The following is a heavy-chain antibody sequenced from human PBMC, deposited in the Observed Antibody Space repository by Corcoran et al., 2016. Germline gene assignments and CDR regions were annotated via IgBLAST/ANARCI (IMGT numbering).Heavy chain of an antibody. CDR1: GGSISSYY. J-gene: IGHJ4*02. CDR3: ARGGGITIFGVVISLDY. CDR2: IYYSGST. D-gene: IGHD3-3*01. V-gene: IGHV4-59*01. Sequence: QVQLQESGPGLVKPSETLSLTCTVSGGSISSYYWSWIRQPPGKGLEWIGYIYYSGSTNYNPSLKSRVTISVDTSKNQSSLKLSSVTAADTAVYYCARGGGITIFGVVISLDYWGQGTLVTVSS.